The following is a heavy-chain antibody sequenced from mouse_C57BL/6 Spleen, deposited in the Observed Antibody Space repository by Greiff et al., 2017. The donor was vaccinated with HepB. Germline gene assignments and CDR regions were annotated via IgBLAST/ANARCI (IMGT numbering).Heavy chain of an antibody. J-gene: IGHJ2*01. V-gene: IGHV1-76*01. D-gene: IGHD3-3*01. Sequence: VQLQQSGAELVRPGASVKLSCKASGYTFTDYYINWVKQRPGQGLEWIARIYPGSGNTYYNEKFKGKATLTAEKSSSTAYMQLSSLTSEDSAVYFCARERADLDYWGQGTTLTVSS. CDR1: GYTFTDYY. CDR2: IYPGSGNT. CDR3: ARERADLDY.